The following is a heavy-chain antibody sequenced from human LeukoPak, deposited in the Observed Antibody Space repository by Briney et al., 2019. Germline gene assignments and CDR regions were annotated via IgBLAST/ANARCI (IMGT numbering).Heavy chain of an antibody. CDR1: GFTFTDYW. Sequence: GGSLRLSCEVSGFTFTDYWMNWVRQAPGKGPEWVASIRQDGSEKTYVDSVKGRFTISRDNTKNSLSLQLNGLRAEDTAVYYCARDGTAAGLYFDSWGQGTLVTVSS. J-gene: IGHJ4*01. D-gene: IGHD6-13*01. CDR3: ARDGTAAGLYFDS. CDR2: IRQDGSEK. V-gene: IGHV3-7*01.